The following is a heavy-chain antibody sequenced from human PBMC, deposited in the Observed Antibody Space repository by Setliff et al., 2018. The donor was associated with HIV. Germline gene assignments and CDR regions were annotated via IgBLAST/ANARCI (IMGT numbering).Heavy chain of an antibody. J-gene: IGHJ5*01. D-gene: IGHD2-21*02. CDR2: MNPNSGNT. CDR1: GYTFTSYD. CDR3: AKVKGFYCSDDCYTGHWFDS. V-gene: IGHV1-8*02. Sequence: ASVKVSCKASGYTFTSYDINWVRQATGQGLEWMGWMNPNSGNTGYAQKFQGRVTMTRNTSISTAYMELSSLRVEDTAIYYCAKVKGFYCSDDCYTGHWFDSWGRGTLVTVSS.